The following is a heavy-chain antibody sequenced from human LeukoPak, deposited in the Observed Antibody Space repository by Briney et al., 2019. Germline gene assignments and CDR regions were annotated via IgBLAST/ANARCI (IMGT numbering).Heavy chain of an antibody. J-gene: IGHJ4*02. CDR3: ARGGYSSSWPIDY. CDR2: IYSGGST. Sequence: GVSLRLSCAASGFTVSSNYMSWDRQAPGKGLEWVSVIYSGGSTYYADSVKGRFTISRDNSKNTLYLQMNSLRAEDTAVYYCARGGYSSSWPIDYWGQGTLVTVSS. V-gene: IGHV3-66*01. CDR1: GFTVSSNY. D-gene: IGHD6-13*01.